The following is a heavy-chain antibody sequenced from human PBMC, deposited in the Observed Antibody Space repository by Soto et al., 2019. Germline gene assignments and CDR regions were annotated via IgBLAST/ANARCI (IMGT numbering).Heavy chain of an antibody. J-gene: IGHJ4*02. CDR2: ISYDGSNK. D-gene: IGHD1-1*01. Sequence: QVQLVESGGGVVQPGGSLRLSCAASGFTFSSYAMHWVRQAPGKGLEWVAVISYDGSNKYYADSVKGRFTISRDNSKNTLYLQMNSMRAEDTAVYYCARDRKELEAILDYWGQGTLVTVSA. V-gene: IGHV3-30-3*01. CDR1: GFTFSSYA. CDR3: ARDRKELEAILDY.